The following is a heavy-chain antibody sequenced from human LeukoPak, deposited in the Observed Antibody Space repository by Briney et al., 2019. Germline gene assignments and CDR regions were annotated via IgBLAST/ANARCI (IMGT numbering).Heavy chain of an antibody. D-gene: IGHD4-17*01. J-gene: IGHJ4*02. CDR2: IYPGYSDT. Sequence: GESLKISCKGSGYSFPSYWLGWVRQMPGKGLEWIGIIYPGYSDTRYSPSFQGQVTISADKSIRTAYLQWSSLKASDTAMYYCATWTYGDDYFDYWGQGTLVTVSS. CDR1: GYSFPSYW. V-gene: IGHV5-51*01. CDR3: ATWTYGDDYFDY.